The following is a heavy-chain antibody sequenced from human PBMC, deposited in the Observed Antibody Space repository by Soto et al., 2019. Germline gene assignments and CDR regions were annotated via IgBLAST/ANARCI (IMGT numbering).Heavy chain of an antibody. CDR2: VNPSGGHT. Sequence: QVQLMQSGAEVKKPGASVKVSCKASGDTFTDYYIHWVRQAPGQGLEWMGTVNPSGGHTTYAQHFLGRVTXTXXXSXRTLCMELTSLTSDDTAIYYCARGGHVVVVTAALDYWGQGTLVTVSS. V-gene: IGHV1-46*01. J-gene: IGHJ4*02. CDR1: GDTFTDYY. D-gene: IGHD2-21*02. CDR3: ARGGHVVVVTAALDY.